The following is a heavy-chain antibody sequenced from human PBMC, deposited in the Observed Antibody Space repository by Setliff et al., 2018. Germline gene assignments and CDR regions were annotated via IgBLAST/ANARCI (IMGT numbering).Heavy chain of an antibody. CDR1: GGTFSSYA. D-gene: IGHD4-17*01. J-gene: IGHJ4*02. CDR2: IIPILGIA. Sequence: VSCKASGGTFSSYAISWVRQAPGQGLEWMGGIIPILGIANYAQKFQGRVTITADKSTSTAYMELSSLRSEDTAVYYCARGGLRGPLNYYFDFRGQGTLVTVSS. V-gene: IGHV1-69*10. CDR3: ARGGLRGPLNYYFDF.